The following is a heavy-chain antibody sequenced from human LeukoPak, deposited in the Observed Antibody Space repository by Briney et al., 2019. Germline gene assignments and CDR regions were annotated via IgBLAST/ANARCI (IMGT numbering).Heavy chain of an antibody. CDR1: GFTFSSYA. Sequence: GGSLRLSCAASGFTFSSYAMSWVRQAPGKGLEWVSVIYSGGSTYYADSVKGRFTISRDNSKNTLYLQMNSLRAEDTAVYYCAKSWRLERPGPFDYWGQGTLVTVSS. D-gene: IGHD1-1*01. J-gene: IGHJ4*02. CDR2: IYSGGST. V-gene: IGHV3-23*03. CDR3: AKSWRLERPGPFDY.